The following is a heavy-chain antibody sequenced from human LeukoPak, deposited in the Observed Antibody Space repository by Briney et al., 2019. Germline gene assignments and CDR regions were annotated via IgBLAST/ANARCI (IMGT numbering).Heavy chain of an antibody. CDR1: GYNFASYW. Sequence: GESLKISCKDYGYNFASYWIGWVRQMPGKGLEWMGIIYPGDSDTRYSPSFQGQVTISADKSISTAYLQWTSLKASDTAMYYRARHETGSYLRPPGDYWGQGTLVTVSS. D-gene: IGHD1-26*01. V-gene: IGHV5-51*01. J-gene: IGHJ4*02. CDR2: IYPGDSDT. CDR3: ARHETGSYLRPPGDY.